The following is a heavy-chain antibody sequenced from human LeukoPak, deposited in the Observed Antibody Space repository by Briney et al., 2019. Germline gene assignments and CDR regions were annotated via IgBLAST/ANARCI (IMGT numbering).Heavy chain of an antibody. CDR1: GFTFSSFS. J-gene: IGHJ4*02. V-gene: IGHV3-48*01. Sequence: PGGSLRLSCVASGFTFSSFSMNWVRQAPGKGLEWVSYISCSSSTIYYADSVKGRFTISRDNAKNSLYLQMNSLRAEDTAVYYCARVLHRRNYDSGTFYTYWGQGTLVTVSS. CDR3: ARVLHRRNYDSGTFYTY. D-gene: IGHD3-22*01. CDR2: ISCSSSTI.